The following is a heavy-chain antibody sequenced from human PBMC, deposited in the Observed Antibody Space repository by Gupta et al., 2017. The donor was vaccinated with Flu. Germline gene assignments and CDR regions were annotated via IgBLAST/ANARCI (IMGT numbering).Heavy chain of an antibody. D-gene: IGHD6-25*01. Sequence: EVQLLESGGGLVKPGGSLRLSCAVSGFTFSSFNMNWVRQAPGKGLEWVSSISSSSSYIYYADSGKGRFTVSRDNSKNSLYLHMNSVRVEEAAVYYCVRDWSTTGQRGNYFDYWGQGTLVSVSS. J-gene: IGHJ4*02. CDR3: VRDWSTTGQRGNYFDY. CDR2: ISSSSSYI. CDR1: GFTFSSFN. V-gene: IGHV3-21*02.